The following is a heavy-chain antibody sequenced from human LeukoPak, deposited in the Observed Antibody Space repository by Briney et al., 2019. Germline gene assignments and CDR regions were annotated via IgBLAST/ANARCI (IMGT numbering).Heavy chain of an antibody. CDR2: ISLDGNNE. V-gene: IGHV3-30-3*01. Sequence: GGSLRLSCAASGFTFRNYYMHWVRQAPGKGLEWVAVISLDGNNEYYADSVKGRFSLSRDNSMNTLYLQLNSLRTEDTAMYYCARDLSCHWTYDYWGQGTLVTVSS. CDR1: GFTFRNYY. J-gene: IGHJ4*01. D-gene: IGHD1-1*01. CDR3: ARDLSCHWTYDY.